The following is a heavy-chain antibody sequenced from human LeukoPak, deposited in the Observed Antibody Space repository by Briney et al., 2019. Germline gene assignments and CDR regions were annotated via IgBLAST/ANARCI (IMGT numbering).Heavy chain of an antibody. J-gene: IGHJ4*02. CDR2: INPNSGGT. CDR3: ARDVGYYDSSGYLDY. Sequence: ASVKVSCKASGYTFTGYYMHWVRQAPGQGLEWMGWINPNSGGTNYAQKFQGRVTMTRDTSISTAYMELSRLRSDDTAVYYCARDVGYYDSSGYLDYWGQGTLVTVSS. CDR1: GYTFTGYY. V-gene: IGHV1-2*02. D-gene: IGHD3-22*01.